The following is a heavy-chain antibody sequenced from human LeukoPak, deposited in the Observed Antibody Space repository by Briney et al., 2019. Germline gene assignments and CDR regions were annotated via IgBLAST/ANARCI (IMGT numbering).Heavy chain of an antibody. CDR2: IDYSGGSK. CDR1: GFTFSNYA. CDR3: AKVPYSEYGSGRPPLYV. D-gene: IGHD3-10*01. Sequence: GGSLRLSCAASGFTFSNYAMSCVRQAPGKGREWVSNIDYSGGSKYYADSVKGRFTISRDNSKNTLYMQINSLRAGDTAIYYCAKVPYSEYGSGRPPLYVWGQGTTVAVS. V-gene: IGHV3-23*01. J-gene: IGHJ6*02.